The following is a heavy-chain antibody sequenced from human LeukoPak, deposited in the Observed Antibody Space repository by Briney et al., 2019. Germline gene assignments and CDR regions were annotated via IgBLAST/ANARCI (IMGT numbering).Heavy chain of an antibody. CDR2: IYTSGST. D-gene: IGHD3-22*01. V-gene: IGHV4-4*07. J-gene: IGHJ2*01. Sequence: SETLSLTCTVSGGSISSYYLSWIRPPAGKGLEWIGRIYTSGSTNYNPSLKSRVTMSVDTSKNQFSLKLSSVTAADTAVYYCAVFMIASLGYFDLWGRGTLVTVSS. CDR3: AVFMIASLGYFDL. CDR1: GGSISSYY.